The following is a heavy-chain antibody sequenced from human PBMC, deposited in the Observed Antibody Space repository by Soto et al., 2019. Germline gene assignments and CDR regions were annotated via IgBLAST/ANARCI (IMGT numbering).Heavy chain of an antibody. Sequence: PSETLSLTCTVSGDSISSYYWIWIRQPPGKGLEWIGYIYYSGTSKYNPSLKSRVTMSVDTSKSQFSLKLKSVTGADTAVYYCASGYHDSSGYQYYLDYWGQGSLVTVSS. CDR1: GDSISSYY. CDR3: ASGYHDSSGYQYYLDY. CDR2: IYYSGTS. V-gene: IGHV4-59*01. J-gene: IGHJ4*02. D-gene: IGHD3-22*01.